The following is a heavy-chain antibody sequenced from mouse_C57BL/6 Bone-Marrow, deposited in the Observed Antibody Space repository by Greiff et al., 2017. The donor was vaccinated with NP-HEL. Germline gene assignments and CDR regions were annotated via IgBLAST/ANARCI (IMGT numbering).Heavy chain of an antibody. CDR3: ASGGSSDYYAMDY. J-gene: IGHJ4*01. CDR2: IDPSDSYT. Sequence: QVQLQQPGAELVMPGASVKLSCKASGYTFTSYWMHWVKQRPGQGLEWIGEIDPSDSYTNYNQKFKGKSTLTVDKSSSTAYMQLSSLTSEDSAVYYCASGGSSDYYAMDYWGQGTSVTVSS. D-gene: IGHD1-1*01. V-gene: IGHV1-69*01. CDR1: GYTFTSYW.